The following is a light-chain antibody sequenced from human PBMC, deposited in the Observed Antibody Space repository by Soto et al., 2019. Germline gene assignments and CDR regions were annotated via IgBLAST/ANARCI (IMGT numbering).Light chain of an antibody. J-gene: IGLJ1*01. CDR2: SND. CDR1: SSNIGKNT. CDR3: AAWDVSLNAFYV. V-gene: IGLV1-44*01. Sequence: QSVLTQPPSASGTPGQRVTISCSGSSSNIGKNTVNWYQQLPGKAPKLLIYSNDQRPSGVPDRFSGSKSGTSASLAISGLQSEDEADYFCAAWDVSLNAFYVFGTGTKVTV.